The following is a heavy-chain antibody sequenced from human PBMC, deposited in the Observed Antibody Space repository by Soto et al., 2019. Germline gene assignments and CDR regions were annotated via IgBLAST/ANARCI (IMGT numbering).Heavy chain of an antibody. D-gene: IGHD4-17*01. Sequence: SVKVSCKASGGTFSSYTISWVRQAPGQGLEWMGRIIPILGIANYAQKFQGRVTITADKSTSTAYMELSSLRSEDTAVYYCARDPSPNGDYHQYWYFELWGRGTLVTVSS. CDR1: GGTFSSYT. CDR3: ARDPSPNGDYHQYWYFEL. J-gene: IGHJ2*01. CDR2: IIPILGIA. V-gene: IGHV1-69*04.